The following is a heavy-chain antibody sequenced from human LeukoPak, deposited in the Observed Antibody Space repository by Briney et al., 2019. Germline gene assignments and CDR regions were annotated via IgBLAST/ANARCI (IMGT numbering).Heavy chain of an antibody. D-gene: IGHD7-27*01. CDR2: IYYSGST. Sequence: SETLSLTCTVSGGSISSSSYYWGWIRQPPGKGLEWIGSIYYSGSTYYNPSLKSRVTISVDTSKNQFSLKLSSVTAADTAVYYCVRDMMINGDPYYFDYWGQGTLVTVSS. CDR1: GGSISSSSYY. CDR3: VRDMMINGDPYYFDY. V-gene: IGHV4-39*07. J-gene: IGHJ4*02.